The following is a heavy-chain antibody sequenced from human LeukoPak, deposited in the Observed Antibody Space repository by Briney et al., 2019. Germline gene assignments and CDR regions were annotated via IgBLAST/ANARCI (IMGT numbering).Heavy chain of an antibody. CDR2: IRSKAYGGTT. D-gene: IGHD6-13*01. V-gene: IGHV3-49*04. J-gene: IGHJ3*02. CDR3: TRAPYRSSGAFDM. CDR1: GFTFGDYT. Sequence: GGSLRLSCTASGFTFGDYTMSWVRQAPGKGLEWVGFIRSKAYGGTTEYAASVKGRFTISRDDSNSIAYLQMNSLKTEDTAVYYCTRAPYRSSGAFDMWGQGAMVTVSS.